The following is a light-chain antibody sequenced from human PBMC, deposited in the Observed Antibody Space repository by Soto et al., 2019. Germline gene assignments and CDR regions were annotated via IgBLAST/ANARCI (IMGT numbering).Light chain of an antibody. J-gene: IGKJ1*01. CDR2: DAS. CDR3: QQYETFSGT. Sequence: IPLPQSPSSLSASVGDRVTITCRASQSISSYLNWYQQKPGKAPKLLIYDASALPRGVPSRFSGSGSGTKFTLTIASLQPDDFATYYCQQYETFSGTFGPGTKVDI. CDR1: QSISSY. V-gene: IGKV1-5*01.